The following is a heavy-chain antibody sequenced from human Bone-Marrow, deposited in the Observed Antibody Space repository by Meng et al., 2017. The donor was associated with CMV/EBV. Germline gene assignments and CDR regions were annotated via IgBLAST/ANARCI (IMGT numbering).Heavy chain of an antibody. D-gene: IGHD2-2*01. CDR3: ARVGYCSSTSCYPVDY. Sequence: SVKVSCKASGGTFSSYAISWVRQAPGQGLEWMGGIIPIFGTANYAQKFQGRVTITADKSTSTAYMELSSLRSEDTAVYYCARVGYCSSTSCYPVDYWGQGTLVTFSS. CDR2: IIPIFGTA. V-gene: IGHV1-69*06. CDR1: GGTFSSYA. J-gene: IGHJ4*02.